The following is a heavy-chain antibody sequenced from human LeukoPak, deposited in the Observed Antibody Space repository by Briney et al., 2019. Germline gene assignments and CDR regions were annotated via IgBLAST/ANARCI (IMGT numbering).Heavy chain of an antibody. V-gene: IGHV4-30-2*01. CDR3: ARGQPGIVVVPAANWFDP. CDR1: GGXISSGGYS. Sequence: SQTLSLTCAVSGGXISSGGYSWSWIRQPPGKGLEWIGYIYHSGSTYYNPSLKSRVTISVDRSKNQFSLKLSSVTAADTAVYYCARGQPGIVVVPAANWFDPWGQGTLVTVSS. J-gene: IGHJ5*02. CDR2: IYHSGST. D-gene: IGHD2-2*01.